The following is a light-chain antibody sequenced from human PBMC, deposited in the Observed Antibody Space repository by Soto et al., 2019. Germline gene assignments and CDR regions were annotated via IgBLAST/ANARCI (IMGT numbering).Light chain of an antibody. CDR3: SSYPSSSNRV. J-gene: IGLJ3*02. V-gene: IGLV2-14*01. Sequence: QSALTQPASVSGSPGQSITISCTGTSSDVGGYNYVSWYQQHPGKAPKLIIYDVSNRPSGVSNRFSGSKSGNTASLTISGLQAEDAADYYGSSYPSSSNRVFGGGTKRPVL. CDR2: DVS. CDR1: SSDVGGYNY.